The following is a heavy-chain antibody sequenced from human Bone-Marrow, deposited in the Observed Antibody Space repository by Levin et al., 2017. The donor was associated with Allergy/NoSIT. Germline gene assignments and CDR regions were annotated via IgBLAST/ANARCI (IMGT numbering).Heavy chain of an antibody. J-gene: IGHJ1*01. CDR1: GFSLSTSGVG. V-gene: IGHV2-5*01. Sequence: SGPTLVKPTQTLTLTCTFSGFSLSTSGVGVGWIRQPPGKALEWLALIYWNDDKRYSPSLKSRLTITKDTSKNQVVLTMTNMDPVDTATYYCAHSHRLQEPPEYFQHWGQGTLVTVSS. D-gene: IGHD5-24*01. CDR2: IYWNDDK. CDR3: AHSHRLQEPPEYFQH.